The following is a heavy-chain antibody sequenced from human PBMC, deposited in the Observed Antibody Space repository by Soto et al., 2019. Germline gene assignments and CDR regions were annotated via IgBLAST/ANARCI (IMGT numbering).Heavy chain of an antibody. D-gene: IGHD5-18*01. CDR1: GFTFSRYW. CDR2: IKQDGTEK. Sequence: GALRLSCAASGFTFSRYWMNWVRQAPGKGLEWVANIKQDGTEKNYVDSVKGRFTISRDNARNSLYLQMDSLRAEDTAVYFCARGDTPMITGMDSFDIWGQGTMVTVSS. V-gene: IGHV3-7*01. CDR3: ARGDTPMITGMDSFDI. J-gene: IGHJ3*02.